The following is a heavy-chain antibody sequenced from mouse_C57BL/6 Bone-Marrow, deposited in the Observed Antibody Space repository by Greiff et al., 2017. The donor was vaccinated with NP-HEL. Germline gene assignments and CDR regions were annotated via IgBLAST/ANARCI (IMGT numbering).Heavy chain of an antibody. CDR3: ALLYYGSSYNWYFDV. D-gene: IGHD1-1*01. CDR2: INPSSGYT. CDR1: GYTFTSYW. V-gene: IGHV1-7*01. J-gene: IGHJ1*03. Sequence: VQLQQSGAELAKPGASVKLSCKASGYTFTSYWMHWVKQRPGQGLEWIGYINPSSGYTKYNQKFKDKATLTADKSSSTAYMQLSSLTYEDSAVYYCALLYYGSSYNWYFDVWGTGTTVTVSS.